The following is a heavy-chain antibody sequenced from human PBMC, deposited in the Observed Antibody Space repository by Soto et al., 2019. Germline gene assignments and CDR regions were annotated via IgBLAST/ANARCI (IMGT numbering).Heavy chain of an antibody. CDR2: IIPIFGTA. D-gene: IGHD5-18*01. V-gene: IGHV1-69*01. J-gene: IGHJ6*02. Sequence: QVQLVQSGAEVKKPGSSVKVSCTASGGTFSSCAISWVRQAPGQGLEWMGGIIPIFGTANYAQKFQGRVTIPADESTRTAYGELGSLRCEDTAVYYCATPSSRIQLWLGRREAYDYDNGMDVWGQGTTVTVSS. CDR1: GGTFSSCA. CDR3: ATPSSRIQLWLGRREAYDYDNGMDV.